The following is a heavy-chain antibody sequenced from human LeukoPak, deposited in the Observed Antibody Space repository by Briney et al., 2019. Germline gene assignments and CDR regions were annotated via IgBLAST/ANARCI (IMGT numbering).Heavy chain of an antibody. D-gene: IGHD2-8*01. Sequence: GGSLRLSCAASGFTFSSYGMHWVRQAPGKGLEWVAVIWYDGSNKYYADSVKGRLTISRDNSKNTLYLQVNSLRAEDTAVYYCARAQGYCSNGVCYTGYYYYIDVWGKGTTVTVSS. CDR2: IWYDGSNK. CDR1: GFTFSSYG. J-gene: IGHJ6*03. V-gene: IGHV3-33*01. CDR3: ARAQGYCSNGVCYTGYYYYIDV.